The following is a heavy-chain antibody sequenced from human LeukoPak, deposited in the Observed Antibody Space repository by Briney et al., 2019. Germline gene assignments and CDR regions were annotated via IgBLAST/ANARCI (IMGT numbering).Heavy chain of an antibody. CDR1: GFTFSSYE. J-gene: IGHJ6*04. CDR2: ISSSGSTI. D-gene: IGHD5-12*01. CDR3: AAFSKRESGYDPYYYYGMDV. V-gene: IGHV3-48*03. Sequence: PGGSLRLSCAASGFTFSSYEMNWVRQAPGTGLEWVSYISSSGSTIYYADSVKGRFTISRDNAKNSLYLQMNSLRAEDTAVYYCAAFSKRESGYDPYYYYGMDVWGKGTTVTVSS.